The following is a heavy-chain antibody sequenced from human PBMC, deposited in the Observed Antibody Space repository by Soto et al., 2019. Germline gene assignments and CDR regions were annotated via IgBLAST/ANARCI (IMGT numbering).Heavy chain of an antibody. Sequence: SETLSLTCTVSGGSISSYYWSWIRQPAGKGLEWIGRIYTSGSTNYNPSLKSRVTMSVDTSKNQFSLKLSSVTAADTAVYYCAGAPSAQWPPDYCYYYGMDVWGRETTVTVSS. CDR2: IYTSGST. CDR1: GGSISSYY. J-gene: IGHJ6*02. V-gene: IGHV4-4*07. CDR3: AGAPSAQWPPDYCYYYGMDV. D-gene: IGHD6-19*01.